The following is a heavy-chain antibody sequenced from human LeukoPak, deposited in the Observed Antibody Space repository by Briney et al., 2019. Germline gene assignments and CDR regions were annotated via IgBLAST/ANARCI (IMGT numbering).Heavy chain of an antibody. D-gene: IGHD1-20*01. CDR2: ISGSGGST. CDR1: GFTFSSYA. J-gene: IGHJ6*02. V-gene: IGHV3-23*01. Sequence: GGSLRLSCAASGFTFSSYAMSWVRQAPGKGLEWVSAISGSGGSTYYADSVKGRFTISRDNSKNTPYLQMNSLRAEDTAVYYCAKFIGELTGTTADYYYYGMDVWGQGTTVTVSS. CDR3: AKFIGELTGTTADYYYYGMDV.